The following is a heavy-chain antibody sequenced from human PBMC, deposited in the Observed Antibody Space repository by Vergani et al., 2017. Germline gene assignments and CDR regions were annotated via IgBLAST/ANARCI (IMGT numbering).Heavy chain of an antibody. CDR3: ASKRGACRAAYCHSYDF. CDR2: MDYSGST. CDR1: GDSVISTDYH. Sequence: QVQLQESGPGLVKPSETLSLTCTVSGDSVISTDYHWGWIRQPPGKGLAWIGSMDYSGSTSYNPSLESRISISFETPKNQFSLRLTSLTAADTAVYYCASKRGACRAAYCHSYDFWGPGTLVGVSS. V-gene: IGHV4-39*01. D-gene: IGHD2-15*01. J-gene: IGHJ4*02.